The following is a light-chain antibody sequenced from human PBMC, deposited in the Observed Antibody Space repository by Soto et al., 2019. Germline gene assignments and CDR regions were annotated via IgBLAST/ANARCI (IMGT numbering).Light chain of an antibody. J-gene: IGKJ3*01. CDR3: QRYGSSARFT. CDR2: GAS. V-gene: IGKV3-20*01. Sequence: EIVLTQSPGTLSLSPGERATLSCRASQSVSSSYLAWYQQKPGQAPRLLIYGASSRATGIPDRFSGSGSGTDFTLTISRLETEDFAVYYCQRYGSSARFTFGPGTKVDIK. CDR1: QSVSSSY.